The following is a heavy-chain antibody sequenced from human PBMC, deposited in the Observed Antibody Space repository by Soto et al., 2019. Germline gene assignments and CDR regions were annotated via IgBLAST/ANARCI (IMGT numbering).Heavy chain of an antibody. CDR3: ARDLDGSSYRFYFYYGMDV. D-gene: IGHD6-6*01. V-gene: IGHV6-1*01. CDR2: TYYRSKWYN. CDR1: GDSVSSNSAA. Sequence: SQTLSLTCAISGDSVSSNSAAWNWIRQSPSRGLEWLGRTYYRSKWYNDYAVSVKSRITINPYTSKNQFSLQLNSVTPEDTAVYYCARDLDGSSYRFYFYYGMDVWGQGTTVTVSS. J-gene: IGHJ6*02.